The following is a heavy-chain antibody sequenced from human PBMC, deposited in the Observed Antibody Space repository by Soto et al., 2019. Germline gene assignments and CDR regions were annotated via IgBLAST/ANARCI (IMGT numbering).Heavy chain of an antibody. J-gene: IGHJ4*02. Sequence: EVQLLESGGGLVQPGGSLRLSCAVSGFIFSNYPMSWVRQGPGKGLEWVSSVSPSGSNTYYADSVKGRFTMSRDNSDNRLHLQMNSLRAEDTAVYFCARRDSSGCYSLDYWGQGTLVTVSS. D-gene: IGHD3-22*01. CDR1: GFIFSNYP. V-gene: IGHV3-23*01. CDR3: ARRDSSGCYSLDY. CDR2: VSPSGSNT.